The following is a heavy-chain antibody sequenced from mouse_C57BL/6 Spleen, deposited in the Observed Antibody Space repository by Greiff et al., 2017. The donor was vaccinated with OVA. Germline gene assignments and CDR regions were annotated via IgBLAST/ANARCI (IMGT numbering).Heavy chain of an antibody. CDR2: ISNLAYSI. D-gene: IGHD2-4*01. J-gene: IGHJ4*01. Sequence: EVMLVESGGGLVQPGGSLKLSCAASGFTFSDYGMAWVRQAPRKGPEWVAFISNLAYSIYYADTVTGRFTISRENAKNTLYLEMSSLRSEDTAMYYCARRGDYDVAGYYYAMDYWGQGTSVTVSS. CDR3: ARRGDYDVAGYYYAMDY. CDR1: GFTFSDYG. V-gene: IGHV5-15*01.